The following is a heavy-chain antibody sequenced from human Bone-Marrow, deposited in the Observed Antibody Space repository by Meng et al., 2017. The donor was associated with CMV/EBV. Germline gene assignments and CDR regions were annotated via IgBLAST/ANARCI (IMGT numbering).Heavy chain of an antibody. J-gene: IGHJ4*02. V-gene: IGHV3-30*02. CDR2: IRYDGSNK. CDR3: AKDYCSSTSCYIVY. Sequence: GESLKISCAASGFTFSDYYMSWIRQAPGKGLEWVAFIRYDGSNKYYADSVKGRFTISRDNSKNTLYLQMNSLRAEDTAVYYCAKDYCSSTSCYIVYWGQGTLVTVSS. CDR1: GFTFSDYY. D-gene: IGHD2-2*02.